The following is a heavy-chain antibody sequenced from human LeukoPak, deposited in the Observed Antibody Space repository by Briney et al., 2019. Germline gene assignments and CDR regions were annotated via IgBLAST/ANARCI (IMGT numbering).Heavy chain of an antibody. V-gene: IGHV1-18*01. D-gene: IGHD3-3*01. Sequence: GASVKVSCKASGYTFTSYGISWVRQAPGQGLEWMGWISAYNGNTNYAQKLQGRVTMTTDTSTSTAYMELRSLRSDDTAVYYCARVLVFFSGVVTPVDYWGQGTLVTVSS. CDR2: ISAYNGNT. CDR3: ARVLVFFSGVVTPVDY. J-gene: IGHJ4*02. CDR1: GYTFTSYG.